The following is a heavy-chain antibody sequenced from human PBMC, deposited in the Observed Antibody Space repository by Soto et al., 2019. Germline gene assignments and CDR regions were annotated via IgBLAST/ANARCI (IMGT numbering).Heavy chain of an antibody. CDR3: VNQAPPTATITSFDY. CDR1: GFTFGSYG. J-gene: IGHJ4*02. CDR2: MSYDGSSR. Sequence: GGSLRLSCEASGFTFGSYGMHWVRQAPGKGLEWVAVMSYDGSSRHYADSVKGRFTISRDNSNNTLYLQMHSLTPGDTAVYYCVNQAPPTATITSFDYWGRGTLVTVSS. D-gene: IGHD5-12*01. V-gene: IGHV3-30*18.